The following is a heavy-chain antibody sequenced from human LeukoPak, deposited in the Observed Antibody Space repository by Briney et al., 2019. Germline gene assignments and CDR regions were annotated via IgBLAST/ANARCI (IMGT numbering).Heavy chain of an antibody. CDR2: ISGSGGST. J-gene: IGHJ4*02. CDR1: GFTFSSYA. D-gene: IGHD6-19*01. CDR3: AKWRDSSGWYYFDY. V-gene: IGHV3-23*01. Sequence: GGSLRLSCAASGFTFSSYAMSWVRQAPGKGLEWVSAISGSGGSTYYADSVKGRFTISRDNSKNTLYLQMNSLRAEDTAVYCCAKWRDSSGWYYFDYWGQGTLVTVSS.